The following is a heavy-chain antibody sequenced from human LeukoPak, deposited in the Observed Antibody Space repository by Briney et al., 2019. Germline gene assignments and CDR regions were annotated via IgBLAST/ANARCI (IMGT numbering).Heavy chain of an antibody. CDR3: AXRDPPCGGDCYPTLPLDX. J-gene: IGHJ4*02. CDR1: GFTFDDYG. D-gene: IGHD2-21*02. Sequence: GGSLRLSCAASGFTFDDYGMSWVRQAPGKGLEWVSGINLNGGSTGYADSVKGRFTISRDNAKNSLYLQINSLRAEDTALYSCAXRDPPCGGDCYPTLPLDXXGQGXXXTV. V-gene: IGHV3-20*04. CDR2: INLNGGST.